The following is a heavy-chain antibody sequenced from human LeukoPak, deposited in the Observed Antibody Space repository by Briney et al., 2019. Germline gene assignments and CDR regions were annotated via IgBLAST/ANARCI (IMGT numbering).Heavy chain of an antibody. D-gene: IGHD1-26*01. CDR2: VRSDGSTK. J-gene: IGHJ4*02. CDR3: AQNSVRGWPLKD. Sequence: PGGSLRLSCAGSGFTFGNSGIHWVRQAPDKGLEWVAFVRSDGSTKYYGDSVKGRFTISRDNSKSTVYLQMNSLRAEDTAVYHCAQNSVRGWPLKDWGQGTLVTVSS. CDR1: GFTFGNSG. V-gene: IGHV3-30*02.